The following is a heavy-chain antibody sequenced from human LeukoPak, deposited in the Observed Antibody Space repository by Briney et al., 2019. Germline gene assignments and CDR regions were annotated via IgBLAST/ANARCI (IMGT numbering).Heavy chain of an antibody. Sequence: GESLRLSCAASGFSLSTSPMSGVRQPPGKGLEWVSAMNNGPGATFYRDSVRGRFTISRDDSKSTLYLQMNSLRAEDTGTYYCAKTHYDLLDVWGQGTTVTVSS. CDR1: GFSLSTSP. CDR3: AKTHYDLLDV. D-gene: IGHD5-12*01. V-gene: IGHV3-23*01. CDR2: MNNGPGAT. J-gene: IGHJ6*02.